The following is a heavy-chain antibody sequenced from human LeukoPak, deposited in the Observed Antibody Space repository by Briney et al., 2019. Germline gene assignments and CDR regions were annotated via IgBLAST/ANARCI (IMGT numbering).Heavy chain of an antibody. CDR3: ARQSGSYTLYYFDY. Sequence: PSETLSLTCTVSGGSISSYYWSWIRQPPGKGLEWIGYIYYSGSTNYNPSLKSRVTISVDTSKNQFSLKLNSVTAADTAVYYCARQSGSYTLYYFDYWGQGTLVTVSS. D-gene: IGHD1-26*01. CDR1: GGSISSYY. CDR2: IYYSGST. J-gene: IGHJ4*02. V-gene: IGHV4-59*08.